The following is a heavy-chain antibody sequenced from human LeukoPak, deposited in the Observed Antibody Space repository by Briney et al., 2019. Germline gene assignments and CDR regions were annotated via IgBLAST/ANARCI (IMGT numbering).Heavy chain of an antibody. Sequence: GGSLRLSCAACGFTFSSYAMSWVRQAPGKGREWVSAISGSGGSTYYADSVKGRFTISRDNSKNTVYLQMNSLRAEDTAVYYCASSWGFGELTWFDPWGQGTLVTVSS. V-gene: IGHV3-23*01. CDR2: ISGSGGST. CDR3: ASSWGFGELTWFDP. J-gene: IGHJ5*02. CDR1: GFTFSSYA. D-gene: IGHD3-10*01.